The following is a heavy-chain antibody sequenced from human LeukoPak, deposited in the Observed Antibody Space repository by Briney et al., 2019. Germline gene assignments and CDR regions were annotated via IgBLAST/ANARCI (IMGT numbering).Heavy chain of an antibody. CDR2: IIPIFGTA. CDR1: GGTFSSYA. J-gene: IGHJ5*02. V-gene: IGHV1-69*01. Sequence: SVKVSYKASGGTFSSYAISWVRQAPGQGLEWMGGIIPIFGTANYAQKFQGRVTITADESTSTAYMELSSLRSEDTAVYYCARGFTMVREPMGWFDPWGQGTLVTVSS. CDR3: ARGFTMVREPMGWFDP. D-gene: IGHD3-10*01.